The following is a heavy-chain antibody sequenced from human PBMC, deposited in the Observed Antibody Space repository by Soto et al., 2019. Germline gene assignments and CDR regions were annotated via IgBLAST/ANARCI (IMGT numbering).Heavy chain of an antibody. CDR3: ASIAYSASGFDY. CDR2: IYHSGHT. CDR1: GGSITNNNW. Sequence: QVQLQESGPGLVKPSGTLSLTCNVSGGSITNNNWWSWVRQPPGKGLEWIGAIYHSGHTNFNPSLESRATLSLDFSESQFPLKLTSATAADTAIYYCASIAYSASGFDYWCQGNLVTGSS. V-gene: IGHV4-4*02. D-gene: IGHD1-26*01. J-gene: IGHJ4*02.